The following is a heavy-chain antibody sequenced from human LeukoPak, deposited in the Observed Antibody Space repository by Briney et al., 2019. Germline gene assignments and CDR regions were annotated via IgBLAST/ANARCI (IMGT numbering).Heavy chain of an antibody. CDR1: RFTITSYA. CDR3: AREIGVGTLDF. J-gene: IGHJ4*02. V-gene: IGHV3-23*01. Sequence: PGGSLRLSCAASRFTITSYAINWVRQAPGKGLEWVSVIIGNGVTTYYADSVKGRFTISRDNSKNTVLLQVNSLRAEDTAVYYCAREIGVGTLDFWGQGTLVIVSS. D-gene: IGHD4-23*01. CDR2: IIGNGVTT.